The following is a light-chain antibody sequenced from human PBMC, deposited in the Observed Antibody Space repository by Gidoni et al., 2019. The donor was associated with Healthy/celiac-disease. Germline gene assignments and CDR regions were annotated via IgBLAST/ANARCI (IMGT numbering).Light chain of an antibody. CDR2: AAS. CDR3: QQYNRYPHT. Sequence: DIQITQSPSSLSASVGDRVTLTCRASQGISNYLAWVQQKPGKAPKSLISAASSLQSGVPSKFSGSGSGKDFTLNISSLQPEDFATYYCQQYNRYPHTFXGXTKVEIK. J-gene: IGKJ4*01. CDR1: QGISNY. V-gene: IGKV1-16*02.